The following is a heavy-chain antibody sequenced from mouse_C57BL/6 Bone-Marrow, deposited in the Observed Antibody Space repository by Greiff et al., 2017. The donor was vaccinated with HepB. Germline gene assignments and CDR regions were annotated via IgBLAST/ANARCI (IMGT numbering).Heavy chain of an antibody. CDR3: ARCDGYYWWYFDV. D-gene: IGHD2-3*01. V-gene: IGHV1-85*01. CDR2: IYPRDGST. Sequence: QVQLKQSGPELVKPGASVKLSCKASGYTFTSYDINWVKQRPGQGLEWIGWIYPRDGSTKYNEKFKGKATLTVDTSSSTAYMELHSLTSEDSAVYVCARCDGYYWWYFDVWGTGTTVTVSS. CDR1: GYTFTSYD. J-gene: IGHJ1*03.